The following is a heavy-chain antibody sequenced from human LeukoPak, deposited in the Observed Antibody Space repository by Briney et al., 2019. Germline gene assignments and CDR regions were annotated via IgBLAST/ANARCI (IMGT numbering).Heavy chain of an antibody. D-gene: IGHD3-16*01. J-gene: IGHJ6*02. Sequence: HPGGSLRLSCVASRFQFSSYAMSWVRQAPGKGLEWVSVYGSGGMRYYTDSVKGRFTISRDNAKNSLYLQMGNLRAEDTAVYFCARGGGLDVWGQGATVTVSS. CDR1: RFQFSSYA. V-gene: IGHV3-23*01. CDR3: ARGGGLDV. CDR2: YGSGGMR.